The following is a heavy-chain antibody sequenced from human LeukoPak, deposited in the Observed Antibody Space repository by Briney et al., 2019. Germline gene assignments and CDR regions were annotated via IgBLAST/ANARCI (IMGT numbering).Heavy chain of an antibody. V-gene: IGHV4-59*01. CDR3: ARQGGYDILTGYYAGNWFDP. J-gene: IGHJ5*02. CDR1: GGSISSYY. CDR2: IYYSGST. D-gene: IGHD3-9*01. Sequence: PSETLSLTCTVSGGSISSYYWSWIRQPPGKGLEWIGYIYYSGSTNYNPSLKSRVTISVDTSKNQFSLKLSSVTAADTAVYYCARQGGYDILTGYYAGNWFDPWGQGTLVTVSS.